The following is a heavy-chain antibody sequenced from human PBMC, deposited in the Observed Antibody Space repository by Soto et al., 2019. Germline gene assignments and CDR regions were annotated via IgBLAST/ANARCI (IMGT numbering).Heavy chain of an antibody. CDR2: ISGQIAKT. CDR1: GYSFHNFG. V-gene: IGHV1-18*04. CDR3: ARGPPSGSFSLTPRY. D-gene: IGHD1-26*01. Sequence: QVQLVQSGPEVKKPGASVKVSCKASGYSFHNFGIIWVRQAPGQGLEWMGWISGQIAKTNYAQKFQGKVTMTTDTSTSTAYMELNPLTSDDTAMYYCARGPPSGSFSLTPRYWGQGTLVTVSS. J-gene: IGHJ4*02.